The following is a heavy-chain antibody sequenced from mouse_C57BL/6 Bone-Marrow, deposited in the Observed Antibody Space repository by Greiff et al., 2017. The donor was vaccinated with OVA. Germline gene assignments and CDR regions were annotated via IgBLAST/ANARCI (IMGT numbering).Heavy chain of an antibody. V-gene: IGHV1-81*01. Sequence: QVQLQQSGAELARPGASVKLSCKASGYTFTSYGISWVKQRTGQGLEWIGEIYPRSGNTYYNEKFKSKATLTADKSSSTAYMELRSLTSEDSAVYFCAREGYYGSSHSGRFDVWGTGTTVTVSS. CDR1: GYTFTSYG. CDR2: IYPRSGNT. J-gene: IGHJ1*03. D-gene: IGHD1-1*01. CDR3: AREGYYGSSHSGRFDV.